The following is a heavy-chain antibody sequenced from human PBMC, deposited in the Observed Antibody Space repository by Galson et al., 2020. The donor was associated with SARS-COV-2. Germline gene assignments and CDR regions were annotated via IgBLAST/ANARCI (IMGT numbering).Heavy chain of an antibody. CDR2: IHYSGRT. CDR3: ARRGQGGNWFDP. J-gene: IGHJ5*02. V-gene: IGHV4-59*01. D-gene: IGHD3-16*01. Sequence: SETLSLTCSVSSGSISLYYWNWIRQPPGKGLEWLGYIHYSGRTNYNPSLKSRVSISIDTSKNQFSLKLSSVTAADTAVYYCARRGQGGNWFDPWGQGTLVTVSS. CDR1: SGSISLYY.